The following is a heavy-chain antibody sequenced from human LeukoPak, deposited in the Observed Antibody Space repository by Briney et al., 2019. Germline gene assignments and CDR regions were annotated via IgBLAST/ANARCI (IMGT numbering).Heavy chain of an antibody. Sequence: PGGSLRLSCAASGFTFDSYGMNWVRQAPGKGLEWVSGISGSGVYTYYADSVKGRFTISRDNSKNTLYLQMNSLKPEDTAVYYCAKDRGWELRILDYWGQGTLVTVSS. J-gene: IGHJ4*02. D-gene: IGHD1-26*01. V-gene: IGHV3-23*01. CDR2: ISGSGVYT. CDR3: AKDRGWELRILDY. CDR1: GFTFDSYG.